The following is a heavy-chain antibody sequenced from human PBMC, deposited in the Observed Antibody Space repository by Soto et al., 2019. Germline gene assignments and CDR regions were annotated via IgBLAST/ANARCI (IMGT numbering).Heavy chain of an antibody. CDR2: ISKDGSKK. D-gene: IGHD3-9*01. J-gene: IGHJ3*02. V-gene: IGHV3-30*18. CDR1: GFMFSGFG. Sequence: QVQLVESGGGVVQPGRSLRLSCAASGFMFSGFGMHWVRQAPGKGLQWVAGISKDGSKKYYADSVKGRFTISRDNSKKSLYLQMNSLRAEDTAVYYCANPSGYYFGLGSHDEASDMWGQGTVGTVLS. CDR3: ANPSGYYFGLGSHDEASDM.